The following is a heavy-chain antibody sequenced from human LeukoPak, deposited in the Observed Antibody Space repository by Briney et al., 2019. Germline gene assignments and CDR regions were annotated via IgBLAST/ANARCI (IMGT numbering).Heavy chain of an antibody. V-gene: IGHV4-34*01. CDR1: GGSFSGYY. CDR2: INHNGSA. D-gene: IGHD1-26*01. CDR3: ARLVGAIKHHYFYYYLDV. Sequence: SETLSLTCAVYGGSFSGYYWTWIRQAPGKGLEWIGEINHNGSANYISSLKSRLTLSVDTSKDQFSLKLISVTAADTAVYFCARLVGAIKHHYFYYYLDVWGKGTTVTVPS. J-gene: IGHJ6*03.